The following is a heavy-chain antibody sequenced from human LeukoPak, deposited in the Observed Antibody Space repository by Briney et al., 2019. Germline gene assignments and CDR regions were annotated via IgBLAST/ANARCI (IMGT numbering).Heavy chain of an antibody. V-gene: IGHV3-53*01. CDR2: IYSGGST. J-gene: IGHJ4*02. CDR1: GFTVSSNY. CDR3: ARRAGGYSHPYDY. D-gene: IGHD4-23*01. Sequence: GGSLRLSCAVSGFTVSSNYMSWVRQAPGKGLEWVSLIYSGGSTYYSDSVKGRFTISRDNSKNTLYLQMNTLRAEDTAVYYCARRAGGYSHPYDYWGQGTLVTVSS.